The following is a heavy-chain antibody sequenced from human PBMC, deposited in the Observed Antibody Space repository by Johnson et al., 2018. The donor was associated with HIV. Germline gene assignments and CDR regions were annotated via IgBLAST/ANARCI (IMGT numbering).Heavy chain of an antibody. D-gene: IGHD6-13*01. CDR2: IRYDGSNK. CDR3: AKVAVATAAGGVALDI. Sequence: QVQLVESGGGLVQPGGSLRLSCAASGFTFSSYGMHWVRQAPGKGLEWVAFIRYDGSNKYYADSVKGRFTISRDNSKNTLYLQMNSLRAGDTAVYYCAKVAVATAAGGVALDIWGPGTMVTVSS. CDR1: GFTFSSYG. V-gene: IGHV3-30*02. J-gene: IGHJ3*02.